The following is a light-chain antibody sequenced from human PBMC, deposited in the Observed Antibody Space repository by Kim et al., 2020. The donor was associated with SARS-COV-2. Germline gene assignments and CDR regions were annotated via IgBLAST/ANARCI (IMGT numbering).Light chain of an antibody. V-gene: IGLV3-19*01. CDR2: GKN. CDR1: SLRSYY. J-gene: IGLJ2*01. Sequence: VALGQTVRITCKGYSLRSYYATWYQQKPGQAPIVVIYGKNNRPSGIPDRFSGSSSGDTASLTITGTQAGDEADYYCNSRGSNDNVLFGGGTKLTVL. CDR3: NSRGSNDNVL.